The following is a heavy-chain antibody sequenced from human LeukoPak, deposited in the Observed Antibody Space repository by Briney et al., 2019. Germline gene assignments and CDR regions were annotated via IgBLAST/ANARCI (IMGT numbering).Heavy chain of an antibody. Sequence: GGSLRLSCAASGFTVSSYAMSWVRQAPGKGLEWVGFIRSKAYGGTTEYAASVKGRFTISRDDSKSIAYLQMNSLKTEDTAVYYCSGSFGELTFFDYWGQGTLVTVSS. D-gene: IGHD3-10*01. CDR1: GFTVSSYA. CDR3: SGSFGELTFFDY. V-gene: IGHV3-49*04. CDR2: IRSKAYGGTT. J-gene: IGHJ4*02.